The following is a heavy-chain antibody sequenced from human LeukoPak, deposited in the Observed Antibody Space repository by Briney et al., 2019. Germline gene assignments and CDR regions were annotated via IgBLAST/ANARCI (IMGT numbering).Heavy chain of an antibody. Sequence: GGSLRLSCAASGFTFDVYAMHWVRQAPGKGLEWVSGISGNSGSIGYADSVQGRFTISRDNAKNHVYLPMNSLRADDTALYYCAKSIVGAQSKFLNFDYWGQGTLVTVSS. CDR1: GFTFDVYA. V-gene: IGHV3-9*01. CDR2: ISGNSGSI. D-gene: IGHD1-26*01. CDR3: AKSIVGAQSKFLNFDY. J-gene: IGHJ4*02.